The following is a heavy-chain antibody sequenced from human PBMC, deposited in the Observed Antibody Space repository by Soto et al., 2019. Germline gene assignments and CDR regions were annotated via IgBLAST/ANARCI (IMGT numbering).Heavy chain of an antibody. D-gene: IGHD1-1*01. CDR3: ARGRYGDY. J-gene: IGHJ4*02. CDR1: GYGFTTDG. Sequence: QVHLVQSGAEVKKPGASVKVSFKGSGYGFTTDGITWVRQAPGQGLEWMAWSSAHNGNTNYAQKLQGRVTVTRDTSTSTAYMELRSLRSDDTAVYYCARGRYGDYWGQGALDTVS. CDR2: SSAHNGNT. V-gene: IGHV1-18*01.